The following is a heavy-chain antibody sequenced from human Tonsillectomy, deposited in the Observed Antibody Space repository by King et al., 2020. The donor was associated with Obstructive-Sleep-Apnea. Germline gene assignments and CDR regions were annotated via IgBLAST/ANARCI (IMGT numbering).Heavy chain of an antibody. Sequence: VQLVESGGGLVQPGGSLRLSCAASGFTFSSYAMSWVRQAPGKGLEWVSAIRGSGGSTYYADSVKGRFTISRDNSKNTLYLQMNSLRAEDTAVYYCAKVVPAQNYYYYGMDVWGQGTTVTVSS. D-gene: IGHD2-2*01. CDR2: IRGSGGST. J-gene: IGHJ6*02. CDR1: GFTFSSYA. V-gene: IGHV3-23*04. CDR3: AKVVPAQNYYYYGMDV.